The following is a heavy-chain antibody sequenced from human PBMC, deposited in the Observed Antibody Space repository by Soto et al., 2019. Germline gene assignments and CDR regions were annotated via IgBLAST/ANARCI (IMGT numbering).Heavy chain of an antibody. J-gene: IGHJ4*02. CDR1: GFTFSSFA. CDR3: ARDFSGTYYFDY. Sequence: QVQLVESGGGVVQPGRSLRLSCAASGFTFSSFAMHWVRQAPGKGLEWVAIISYDGSNKYYADSVKGRFSISRDNSKNTLYLQMNSLRAEDTAVYYCARDFSGTYYFDYWGQGTLVTVSS. V-gene: IGHV3-30-3*01. D-gene: IGHD1-26*01. CDR2: ISYDGSNK.